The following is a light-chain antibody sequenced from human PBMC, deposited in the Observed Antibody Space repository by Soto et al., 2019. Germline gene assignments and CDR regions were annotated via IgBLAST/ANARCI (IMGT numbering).Light chain of an antibody. V-gene: IGKV3-15*01. Sequence: DILMTQSPSTVSASRGEGATISCRASQSVSSNLAWYQQKPGQAPRLLIYSASTRATGIPARFSGSGSGTEFTLTISSLQPEDFAAYYCQQYNSWSEAFGQGTKVDIK. J-gene: IGKJ1*01. CDR1: QSVSSN. CDR3: QQYNSWSEA. CDR2: SAS.